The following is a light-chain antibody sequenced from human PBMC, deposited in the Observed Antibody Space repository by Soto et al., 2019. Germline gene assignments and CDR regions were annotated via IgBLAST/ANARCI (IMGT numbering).Light chain of an antibody. CDR2: DVS. CDR3: TSFTSASTQV. J-gene: IGLJ2*01. V-gene: IGLV2-14*01. CDR1: SSDVGGYNY. Sequence: QSALTQPASVSGSPGQSITISCTGTSSDVGGYNYVSWYQQHPGKAPKLMIYDVSNRPSGVSNRFSGSKSGNTASLTISGLQSXDEADYYCTSFTSASTQVFGGGTKLTVL.